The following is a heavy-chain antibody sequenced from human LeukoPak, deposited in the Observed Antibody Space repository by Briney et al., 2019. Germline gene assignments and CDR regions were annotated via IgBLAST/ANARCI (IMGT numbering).Heavy chain of an antibody. J-gene: IGHJ4*02. V-gene: IGHV3-30*06. CDR2: IQSDGRKE. D-gene: IGHD7-27*01. CDR1: GFSFSTSG. Sequence: AGGSLRLSCAASGFSFSTSGMHWIRQAPGKGLEWVALIQSDGRKEYYADSVKGRFTISRDNSKNTVHLRMNSLRPEDTAMYYCVRDGAHWDLDYWGQGTLVTVSS. CDR3: VRDGAHWDLDY.